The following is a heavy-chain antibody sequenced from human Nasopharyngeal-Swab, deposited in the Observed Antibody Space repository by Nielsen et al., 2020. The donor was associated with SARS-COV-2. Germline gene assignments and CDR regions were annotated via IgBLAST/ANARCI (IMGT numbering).Heavy chain of an antibody. D-gene: IGHD3-10*01. Sequence: SETLSLTCTVSGGSISSYYWSWIRQPPGKGLEWIGYISYSGSTNYNPSLKSRVTISVDTSKNQFSLKLSSVTAADTAVYYCARGPWAYYYGPGLDYWGQGTLVTVSS. J-gene: IGHJ4*02. CDR3: ARGPWAYYYGPGLDY. CDR1: GGSISSYY. CDR2: ISYSGST. V-gene: IGHV4-59*01.